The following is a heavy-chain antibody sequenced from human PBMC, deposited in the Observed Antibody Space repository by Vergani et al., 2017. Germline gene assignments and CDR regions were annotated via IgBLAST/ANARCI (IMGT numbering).Heavy chain of an antibody. V-gene: IGHV4-61*02. J-gene: IGHJ5*02. CDR1: GGSISSGSYY. Sequence: QVQLQESGPGLVKPSQTLSLTCTVSGGSISSGSYYWSWIRQPAGKGLEWIGRIYTSGSTNYNPSLKSRVTISVDTSKNQFSLKLSSVTAADTAVDYCARDLDIVVVPAARGGANWFDPWGQGTLVTVSS. CDR2: IYTSGST. D-gene: IGHD2-2*01. CDR3: ARDLDIVVVPAARGGANWFDP.